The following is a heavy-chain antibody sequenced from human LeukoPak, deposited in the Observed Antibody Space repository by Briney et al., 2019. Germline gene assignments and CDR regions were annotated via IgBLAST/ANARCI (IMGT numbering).Heavy chain of an antibody. D-gene: IGHD1-1*01. J-gene: IGHJ4*02. CDR2: ISYDGSNK. V-gene: IGHV3-30*03. Sequence: GRSLRLSCAASGFTFSSYGMHWVRQAPGKGLEWVTVISYDGSNKYYADSVKGRFTISRDNSKNTLYLQMNSLRAEDTAVYYCVRGTGYYFDYWGQGTLVTVSS. CDR3: VRGTGYYFDY. CDR1: GFTFSSYG.